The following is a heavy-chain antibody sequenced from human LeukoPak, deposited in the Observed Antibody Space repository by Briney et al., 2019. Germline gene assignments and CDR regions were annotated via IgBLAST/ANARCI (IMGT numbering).Heavy chain of an antibody. CDR3: ARDAGAASDYYMDV. CDR2: IIPIFGTA. J-gene: IGHJ6*03. D-gene: IGHD3-10*01. V-gene: IGHV1-69*05. CDR1: GGTFSSYA. Sequence: ASVKVSCKASGGTFSSYAISWVRQAPGQGLEWMGGIIPIFGTANYAQKFQGRVTITTDESTSTAYMELSSLRSEDTAVYYCARDAGAASDYYMDVWGKGTTVTVSS.